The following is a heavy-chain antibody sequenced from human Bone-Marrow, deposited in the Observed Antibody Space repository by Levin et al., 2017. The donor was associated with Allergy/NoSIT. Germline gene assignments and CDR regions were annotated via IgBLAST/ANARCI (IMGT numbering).Heavy chain of an antibody. V-gene: IGHV3-66*01. J-gene: IGHJ6*02. CDR1: GFTVSSHY. CDR3: ARSVEMAAIRRGMDV. Sequence: GESLKISCAASGFTVSSHYMSWVRQAPGKGLEWVSVIYSGGSTYYADSVKGRFTISRDNSKNTLYLQMNSLRAEDTAVYYCARSVEMAAIRRGMDVWGQGTTVTVSS. CDR2: IYSGGST. D-gene: IGHD5-24*01.